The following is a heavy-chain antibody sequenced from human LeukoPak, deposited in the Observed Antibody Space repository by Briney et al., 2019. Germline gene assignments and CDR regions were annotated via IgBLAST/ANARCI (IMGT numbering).Heavy chain of an antibody. Sequence: ASVKVSCKASGYTFTSYDINWVRQATGQGLEWMGWMNPNSGNTGYAQKFQGRVTMTRSTSMSTAYMELSSLTSEDTAVYYCARRADFYDSICYYHWGQGTLVTVSS. J-gene: IGHJ5*02. D-gene: IGHD3-22*01. V-gene: IGHV1-8*02. CDR1: GYTFTSYD. CDR2: MNPNSGNT. CDR3: ARRADFYDSICYYH.